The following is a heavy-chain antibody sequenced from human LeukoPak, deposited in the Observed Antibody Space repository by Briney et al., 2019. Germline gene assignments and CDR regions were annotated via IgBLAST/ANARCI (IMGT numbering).Heavy chain of an antibody. CDR1: GFTFSSYG. V-gene: IGHV3-30*02. Sequence: GGSLRLSCAASGFTFSSYGMHWVRQAPGKGLEWVAFIRYDGSNKYYADSVKGRFTISRDNSKNTLYLQMNSLRAEDTAVYYCAKVNAGGVIYYYYYMDVWGKGTTVTVSS. CDR3: AKVNAGGVIYYYYYMDV. CDR2: IRYDGSNK. J-gene: IGHJ6*03. D-gene: IGHD2/OR15-2a*01.